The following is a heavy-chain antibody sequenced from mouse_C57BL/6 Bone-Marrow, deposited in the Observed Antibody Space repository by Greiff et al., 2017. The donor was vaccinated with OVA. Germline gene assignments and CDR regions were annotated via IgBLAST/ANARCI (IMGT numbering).Heavy chain of an antibody. CDR3: ARSGGRPLLDY. V-gene: IGHV1-54*01. CDR1: GYAFTNYL. CDR2: INPGSGGT. J-gene: IGHJ2*01. D-gene: IGHD1-2*01. Sequence: QVQLQQSGAELVRPGTSVKVSCKASGYAFTNYLIEWVKQRPGQGLEWIGVINPGSGGTNYNEKFKGKATLTADKSSSTAYMQLSSLTSEDSAVYFCARSGGRPLLDYWGQGTTLTVSS.